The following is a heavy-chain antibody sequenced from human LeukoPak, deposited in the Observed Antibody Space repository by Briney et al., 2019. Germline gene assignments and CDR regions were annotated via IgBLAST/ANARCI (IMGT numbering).Heavy chain of an antibody. V-gene: IGHV4-39*02. J-gene: IGHJ5*02. CDR1: GGPINSENSY. CDR3: ARDFSSWPHYKGNRFDP. Sequence: SETLSLTCTVSGGPINSENSYWGWLRQPPGKGLEWIGTIYYSWSTYYNPSLKSRVTMSVDTSKNQFSLKLTSVTAADTAVYYCARDFSSWPHYKGNRFDPWGQGSLVTVSS. D-gene: IGHD6-13*01. CDR2: IYYSWST.